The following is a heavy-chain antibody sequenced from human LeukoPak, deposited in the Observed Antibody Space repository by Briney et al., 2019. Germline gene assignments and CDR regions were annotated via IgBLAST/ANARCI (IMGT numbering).Heavy chain of an antibody. V-gene: IGHV3-23*01. Sequence: GGSLRLSCAASGFTLSNFAMSWVRQPPGKGLERVSTLGGGGIDTYYADSVKGRFTISRDNSKNTLYLHMNSLRAEDTAVYYCAKDRGQIYYNYYMDVWGKGTTVTVSS. CDR1: GFTLSNFA. J-gene: IGHJ6*03. D-gene: IGHD3-10*01. CDR2: LGGGGIDT. CDR3: AKDRGQIYYNYYMDV.